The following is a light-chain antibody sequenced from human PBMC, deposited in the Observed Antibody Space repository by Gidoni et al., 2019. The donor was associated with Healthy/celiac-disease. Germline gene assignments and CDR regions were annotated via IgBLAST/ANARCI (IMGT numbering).Light chain of an antibody. CDR2: GAS. CDR1: QSVSSSY. V-gene: IGKV3-20*01. CDR3: RQYGSSPFT. J-gene: IGKJ3*01. Sequence: EIVLTQSPGTLSLSPGERATLACRASQSVSSSYLAWYQQKPGQAPRLLIYGASSRTTGIPDRFSGSGSGTDFTLTISRLEPEDFAVYYCRQYGSSPFTFGPXTKVDIK.